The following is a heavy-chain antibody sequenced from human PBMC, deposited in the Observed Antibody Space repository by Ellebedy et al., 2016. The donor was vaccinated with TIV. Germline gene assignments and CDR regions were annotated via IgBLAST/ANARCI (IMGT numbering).Heavy chain of an antibody. Sequence: SETLSLTCIVSGGSPSSSSSYWAWIRQPPGKGLEWIGRIYHSGSTYYNPSLKSRVTISVDTSTNQFSLKLTSVTAADTAVYYCARWFGELLYVRWFDPWGQGTLVTVSS. V-gene: IGHV4-39*01. D-gene: IGHD3-10*01. CDR3: ARWFGELLYVRWFDP. CDR2: IYHSGST. CDR1: GGSPSSSSSY. J-gene: IGHJ5*02.